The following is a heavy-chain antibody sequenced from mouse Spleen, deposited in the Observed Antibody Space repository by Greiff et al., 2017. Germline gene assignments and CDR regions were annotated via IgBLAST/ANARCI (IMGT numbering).Heavy chain of an antibody. Sequence: EVQLVESGPGLVKPSQSLSLTCSVTGYSITSGYYWNWIRQFPGNKLEWMGYISYDGSNNYNPSLKNRISITRDTSKNQFFLKLNSVTTEDTATYYCARVPLIYGSYYFDYWGQGTTLTVSS. D-gene: IGHD1-1*01. CDR3: ARVPLIYGSYYFDY. CDR2: ISYDGSN. CDR1: GYSITSGYY. V-gene: IGHV3-6*01. J-gene: IGHJ2*01.